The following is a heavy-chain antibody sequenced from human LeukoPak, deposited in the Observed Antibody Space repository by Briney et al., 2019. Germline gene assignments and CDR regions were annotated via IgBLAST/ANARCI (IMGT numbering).Heavy chain of an antibody. CDR3: AKDRGV. CDR1: GFTVSNNN. Sequence: PGGSLRLSCAASGFTVSNNNMHWVRQAPGKGLEWVSGISWNSGSIGYADSVKGRFTISRDNAKNSLYLQMNSLRAEDTALYYCAKDRGVWGQGTLVTVSS. D-gene: IGHD3-10*01. J-gene: IGHJ4*02. CDR2: ISWNSGSI. V-gene: IGHV3-9*01.